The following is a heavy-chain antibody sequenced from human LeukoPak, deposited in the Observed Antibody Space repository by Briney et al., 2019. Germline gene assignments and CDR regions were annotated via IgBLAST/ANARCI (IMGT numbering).Heavy chain of an antibody. CDR1: GGSISSYY. CDR3: ASTGYSSGWSVY. CDR2: IYTSGST. Sequence: SETLSLTCTVSGGSISSYYWSWIRQPAGKGLEWIGRIYTSGSTNYNPSLKSRVTMSVDTSKNQFSLKLSSVTAADTAVYYCASTGYSSGWSVYWGQGTLVTVSS. J-gene: IGHJ4*02. V-gene: IGHV4-4*07. D-gene: IGHD6-19*01.